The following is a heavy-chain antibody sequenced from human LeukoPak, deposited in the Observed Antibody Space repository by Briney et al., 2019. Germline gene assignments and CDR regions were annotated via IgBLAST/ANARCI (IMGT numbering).Heavy chain of an antibody. Sequence: PGGSLRLSCAASGFTFNTYWMNWVRQAPGKGLEWVANIKQDGSDKYYVESVKGRFTIPKDNAKNSLYLQMDSLRAEDTAVYFCARGNWWVGAAQYCDYWGRGTLVTVSS. V-gene: IGHV3-7*01. J-gene: IGHJ4*02. D-gene: IGHD2-8*02. CDR1: GFTFNTYW. CDR2: IKQDGSDK. CDR3: ARGNWWVGAAQYCDY.